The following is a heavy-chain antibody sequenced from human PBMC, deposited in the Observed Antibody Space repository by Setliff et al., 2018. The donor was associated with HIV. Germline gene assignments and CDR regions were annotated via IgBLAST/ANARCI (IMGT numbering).Heavy chain of an antibody. CDR1: GFTFRDYA. Sequence: PGGSLRLSCAAAGFTFRDYAMHWVRQVPGKGPEWVATISWNSGSVAYADSVKGRFAISRDNSKNTLHLQMNSLRAEDTAVYYCANGYDFWSGSSKGNFDYWGQGTLVTVSS. J-gene: IGHJ4*02. D-gene: IGHD3-3*01. V-gene: IGHV3-9*01. CDR3: ANGYDFWSGSSKGNFDY. CDR2: ISWNSGSV.